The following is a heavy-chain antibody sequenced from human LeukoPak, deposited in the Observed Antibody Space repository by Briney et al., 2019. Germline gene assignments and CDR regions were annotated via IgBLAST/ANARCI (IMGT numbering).Heavy chain of an antibody. Sequence: ASVKVSCKASGYIFIDYEINWVRQAPGQGLEWMAWMNPKSGDTGYAQKFQGRVTITRDSSISTVYMELSSLRSEDTALYYCARGRYMDVWGKGTTVTVSS. V-gene: IGHV1-8*02. CDR3: ARGRYMDV. CDR1: GYIFIDYE. CDR2: MNPKSGDT. J-gene: IGHJ6*03.